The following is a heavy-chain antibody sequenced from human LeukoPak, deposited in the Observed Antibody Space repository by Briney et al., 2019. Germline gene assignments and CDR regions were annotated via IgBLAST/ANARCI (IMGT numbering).Heavy chain of an antibody. Sequence: SETLSLTCAVYGGSFSGYYWSWIRQPPGKGLEWIGEINHSGSTNYNPSLKSRVTISVDTSKNQFSLKLSSVTAADTAVYYCASRAIAAAGTGEYFQHWGQGTLVTVSS. CDR1: GGSFSGYY. CDR3: ASRAIAAAGTGEYFQH. CDR2: INHSGST. D-gene: IGHD6-13*01. V-gene: IGHV4-34*01. J-gene: IGHJ1*01.